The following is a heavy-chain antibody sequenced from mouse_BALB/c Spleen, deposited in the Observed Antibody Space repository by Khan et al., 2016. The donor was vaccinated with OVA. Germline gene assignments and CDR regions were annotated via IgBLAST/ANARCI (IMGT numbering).Heavy chain of an antibody. D-gene: IGHD1-1*01. V-gene: IGHV3-6*02. CDR2: ISYDGSN. CDR1: GYSITSGYR. J-gene: IGHJ1*01. CDR3: TRGGAVVPDWYFDV. Sequence: EVQLQESGPGLVKPSQSLSLTCSVTGYSITSGYRWNWIRQFPGNKLVWMGYISYDGSNNYNPSLKNRISITRDTSKNQFFLKLTSVTTEDTSTYYCTRGGAVVPDWYFDVWGAGTTVTVSS.